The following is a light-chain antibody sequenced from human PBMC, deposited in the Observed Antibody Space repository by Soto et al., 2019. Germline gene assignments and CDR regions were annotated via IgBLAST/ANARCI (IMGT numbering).Light chain of an antibody. J-gene: IGKJ2*01. CDR3: QQLNSYPL. CDR1: QGISSY. CDR2: AAS. V-gene: IGKV1-9*01. Sequence: IQLTQSPSSLSASVGDRVTITCRASQGISSYLAWYQQKPGKAPKLLIYAASTLQSGVPSRFSGSGSGTDFTLTIGSLQPEDFATYYCQQLNSYPLFGQGTKLEIK.